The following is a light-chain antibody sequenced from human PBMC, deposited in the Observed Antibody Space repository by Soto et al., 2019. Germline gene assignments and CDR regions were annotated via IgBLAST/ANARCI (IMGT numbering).Light chain of an antibody. CDR1: QSIGVW. CDR2: KTS. Sequence: DIQMTQSPSTLSASVGDIVTITCRASQSIGVWLAWYQQKPGTAPKLLIYKTSTLDSGVPLRFSGSGSGTEFTLTISSLQPDDFATYYCQQYINYFRTFGQGTKVEIK. J-gene: IGKJ1*01. CDR3: QQYINYFRT. V-gene: IGKV1-5*03.